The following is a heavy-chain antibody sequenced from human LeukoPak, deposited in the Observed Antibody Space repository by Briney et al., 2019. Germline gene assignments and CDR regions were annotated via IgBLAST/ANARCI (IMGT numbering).Heavy chain of an antibody. Sequence: PSQTLSLTCTVSGGSISSGGYHWSWIRQHPGKGLEWIGYIYYSGSTYYNPSLKSRVTISVDTSKNQFSLKLSSVTAADTAVYYCARGTGVTTINWFDPWGQGTLVTVSS. CDR2: IYYSGST. CDR3: ARGTGVTTINWFDP. J-gene: IGHJ5*02. D-gene: IGHD5-12*01. CDR1: GGSISSGGYH. V-gene: IGHV4-31*03.